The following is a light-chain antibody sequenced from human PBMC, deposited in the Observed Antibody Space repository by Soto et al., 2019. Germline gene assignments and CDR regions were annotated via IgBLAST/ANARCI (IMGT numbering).Light chain of an antibody. Sequence: DIQMTQSPSTLSASVGDRVTITCRASQSISSWLAWYQQKPGKAPKLLIYEASSSEIGVPPRFSGSGFGTEFTLTISSLQPDYFATYYDQHYKESSTFGQGTRLEIK. V-gene: IGKV1-5*03. J-gene: IGKJ1*01. CDR1: QSISSW. CDR3: QHYKESST. CDR2: EAS.